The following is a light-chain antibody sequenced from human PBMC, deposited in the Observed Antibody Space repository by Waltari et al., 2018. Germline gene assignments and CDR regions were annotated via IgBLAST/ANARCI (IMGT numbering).Light chain of an antibody. J-gene: IGKJ1*01. Sequence: DIQITQSPSTLSASVGDRVTITCRASQYIRTSLIWHQQKTGAPPKRLIYGASNLQSGGQSRFSGRGAGTNFTLTISSLQPEDFATYFCHQRYTTVWTFGQGTKVEVK. CDR2: GAS. CDR3: HQRYTTVWT. V-gene: IGKV1-39*01. CDR1: QYIRTS.